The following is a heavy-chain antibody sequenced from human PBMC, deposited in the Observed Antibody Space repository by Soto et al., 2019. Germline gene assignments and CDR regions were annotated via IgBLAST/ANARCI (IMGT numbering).Heavy chain of an antibody. J-gene: IGHJ4*02. CDR3: VRAGAGTGY. D-gene: IGHD3-10*01. Sequence: EVQLVESGGGLVQPGGSLRLSCAASGFTFSSYSMNWVRQAPGKGLEWISYISYSSSSIQYADSVKGRFTISRDNAKNSLYLQMSSLRDEDTAVYYCVRAGAGTGYWGQGTLVTVAS. CDR2: ISYSSSSI. V-gene: IGHV3-48*02. CDR1: GFTFSSYS.